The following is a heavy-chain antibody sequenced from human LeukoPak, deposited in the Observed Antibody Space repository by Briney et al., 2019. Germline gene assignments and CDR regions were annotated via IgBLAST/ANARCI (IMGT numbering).Heavy chain of an antibody. D-gene: IGHD3-3*01. CDR2: IYYSGST. V-gene: IGHV4-59*01. J-gene: IGHJ5*02. CDR1: GGSISSYY. Sequence: SETLSLTCTVSGGSISSYYWSWIRQPPGKGLEWIGYIYYSGSTNYNPSLKSRVTISVDTSKNQFSLKLSSVTAADTAVYYCARSGYYTDLWYHWGQGTLVTVSS. CDR3: ARSGYYTDLWYH.